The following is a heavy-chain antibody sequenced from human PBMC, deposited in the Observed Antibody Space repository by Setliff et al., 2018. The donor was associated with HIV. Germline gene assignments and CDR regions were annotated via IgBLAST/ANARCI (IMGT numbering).Heavy chain of an antibody. V-gene: IGHV4-34*01. CDR1: GGSFTTYY. J-gene: IGHJ6*03. CDR3: ARGLGGSVGSTDWSYPSYYMDV. CDR2: INHSGST. Sequence: SETLSLTCAVYGGSFTTYYWTWIRQPPGRGREWIGEINHSGSTDYNPSLESRVTISVDTSKNQFSLKLTSVTAGDRGIYYCARGLGGSVGSTDWSYPSYYMDVWGRGTTVTVS. D-gene: IGHD3-16*01.